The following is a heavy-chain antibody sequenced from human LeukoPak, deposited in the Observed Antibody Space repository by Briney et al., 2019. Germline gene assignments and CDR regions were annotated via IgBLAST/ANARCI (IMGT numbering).Heavy chain of an antibody. V-gene: IGHV4-61*02. CDR3: ARDRGMTTGLDY. Sequence: SQTLSLTCTVSGGSISSGSYYWSWIRQPAGKGLEWIGRIYTSGSTNYNPSLKSRVTISVDTSKNQFSLKLSSVTAADTAVYYCARDRGMTTGLDYWGQGTLVTVSS. CDR1: GGSISSGSYY. J-gene: IGHJ4*02. CDR2: IYTSGST. D-gene: IGHD4-17*01.